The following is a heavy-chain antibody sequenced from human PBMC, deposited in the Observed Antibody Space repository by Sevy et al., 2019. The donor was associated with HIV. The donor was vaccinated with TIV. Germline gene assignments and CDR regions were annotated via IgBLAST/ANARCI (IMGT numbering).Heavy chain of an antibody. Sequence: SETLSLTCTVSGGSISSGSYYWSWIRQPAGKGLEWIGRIYTSGSTNYNPSLKSRVTISGDTSKNQFSLKLSSVTAADTAVYYCARESGDCSSTSCYEGVFDYWGQGTLVTVSS. CDR1: GGSISSGSYY. V-gene: IGHV4-61*02. CDR2: IYTSGST. D-gene: IGHD2-2*01. J-gene: IGHJ4*02. CDR3: ARESGDCSSTSCYEGVFDY.